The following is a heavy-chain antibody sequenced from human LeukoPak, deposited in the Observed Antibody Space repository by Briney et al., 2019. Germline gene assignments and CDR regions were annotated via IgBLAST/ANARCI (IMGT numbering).Heavy chain of an antibody. V-gene: IGHV3-21*04. CDR3: AKDRIGGVAVAGKGRWFDP. J-gene: IGHJ5*02. Sequence: GGSLRLSCAASGFTFSSYSMNWVRQAPGKGLEWVSSTSSSSSYIYYADSVKGRFTISRDNSKNTLFLQMNSLRAEDTAVYYCAKDRIGGVAVAGKGRWFDPWGQGTLVTVSS. CDR1: GFTFSSYS. D-gene: IGHD6-19*01. CDR2: TSSSSSYI.